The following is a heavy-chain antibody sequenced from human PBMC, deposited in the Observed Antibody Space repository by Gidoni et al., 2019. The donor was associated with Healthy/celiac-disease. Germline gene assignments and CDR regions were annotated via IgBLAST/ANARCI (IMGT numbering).Heavy chain of an antibody. CDR2: ISGSGGST. D-gene: IGHD3-3*01. CDR3: AKTSLEGYYFDY. Sequence: EVQLLESGGGLVQPGGSLRLSCAASGFTFSSYAMSWVRQAPGKGLEWVSAISGSGGSTYYADSVKGRFTISRDNSKNTLYLQMNSLRAEDTAVYHCAKTSLEGYYFDYWGQGTLVTVSS. CDR1: GFTFSSYA. J-gene: IGHJ4*02. V-gene: IGHV3-23*01.